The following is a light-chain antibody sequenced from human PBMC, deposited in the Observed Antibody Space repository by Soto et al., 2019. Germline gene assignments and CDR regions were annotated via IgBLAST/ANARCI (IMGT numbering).Light chain of an antibody. CDR1: SSDVGNYNY. Sequence: QSALTQPASVSGSPGQSITISCSGTSSDVGNYNYVSWYQQHPGKAPRLIIHEVSNRPSGVSNRFSGSKSGNTASLSISGLQAEDEAHYYCSSYRVTTALVVFGGGTKLTVL. CDR3: SSYRVTTALVV. J-gene: IGLJ2*01. V-gene: IGLV2-14*01. CDR2: EVS.